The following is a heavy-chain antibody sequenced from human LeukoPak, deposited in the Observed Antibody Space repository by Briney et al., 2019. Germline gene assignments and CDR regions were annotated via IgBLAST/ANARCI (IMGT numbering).Heavy chain of an antibody. CDR3: ARLGGNTRGLYYYYYGMDV. CDR1: GGSISSYY. CDR2: IYYSGST. Sequence: SETLSLTCTVSGGSISSYYWSWIRQPPGKGLEWIGYIYYSGSTNYNPSLKSRVTISVDTSKNQFSLKLSSVTAADTAVYYCARLGGNTRGLYYYYYGMDVWGQGTTVTVSS. J-gene: IGHJ6*02. D-gene: IGHD4-23*01. V-gene: IGHV4-59*08.